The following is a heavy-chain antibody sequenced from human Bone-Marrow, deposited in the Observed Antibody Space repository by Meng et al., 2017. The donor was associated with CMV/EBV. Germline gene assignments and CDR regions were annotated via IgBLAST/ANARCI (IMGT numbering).Heavy chain of an antibody. CDR2: IWYDGSNK. D-gene: IGHD3-3*01. CDR3: AKDRGDFWSGYYFMSYGMDV. J-gene: IGHJ6*02. CDR1: GFTFSSYG. V-gene: IGHV3-33*06. Sequence: GGSLRLSCAASGFTFSSYGMHWVRQASGKGLEWVAVIWYDGSNKYYADSVKGRFTISRDNSKNTLYLQMNSLRAEDTAVYYCAKDRGDFWSGYYFMSYGMDVWGQGTTVTVSS.